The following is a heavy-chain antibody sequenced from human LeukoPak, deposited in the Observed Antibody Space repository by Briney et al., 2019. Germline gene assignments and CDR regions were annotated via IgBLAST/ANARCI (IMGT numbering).Heavy chain of an antibody. CDR2: IRSSGDGT. V-gene: IGHV3-23*01. Sequence: GGSLRLSCAASGFTFSSYPMAWIRQAPGKGLEWVSTIRSSGDGTYYADSVRGRFTISRDNSKNTLFLQMNSLRAEDTALYYSAKYNSGWDEDYWGQGTLVTVSS. CDR3: AKYNSGWDEDY. J-gene: IGHJ4*02. CDR1: GFTFSSYP. D-gene: IGHD6-19*01.